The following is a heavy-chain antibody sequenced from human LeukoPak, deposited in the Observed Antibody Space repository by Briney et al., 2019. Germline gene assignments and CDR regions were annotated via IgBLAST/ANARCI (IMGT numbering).Heavy chain of an antibody. CDR3: ARAARLKGGLSLFGP. J-gene: IGHJ4*02. Sequence: ASVKVSCKTSGYSFTDYYMHWVRQAPGQGLEWMGWINPNSGGTSSAQKFQGRVTMTRDTSISTVYMEVSWLTSDDTAIYYCARAARLKGGLSLFGPGGRGPLAPFSS. V-gene: IGHV1-2*02. CDR1: GYSFTDYY. D-gene: IGHD3-16*01. CDR2: INPNSGGT.